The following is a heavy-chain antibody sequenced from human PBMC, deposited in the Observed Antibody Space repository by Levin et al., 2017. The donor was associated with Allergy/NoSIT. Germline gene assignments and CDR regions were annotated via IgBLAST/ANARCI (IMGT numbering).Heavy chain of an antibody. V-gene: IGHV3-74*01. CDR1: GFTFSSYW. J-gene: IGHJ4*02. CDR3: ARVTTGTPYFDY. D-gene: IGHD1-1*01. Sequence: GESLKISCAASGFTFSSYWMHWVRQAPGKGLVWVSRINSDGSSTSYADSVKGRFTISRDNAKNTLYLQMNSLRAEDTAVYYCARVTTGTPYFDYWGQGTLVTVSS. CDR2: INSDGSST.